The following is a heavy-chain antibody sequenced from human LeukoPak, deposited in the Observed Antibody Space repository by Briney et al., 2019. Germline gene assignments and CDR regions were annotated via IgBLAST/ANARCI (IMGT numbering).Heavy chain of an antibody. CDR1: GFTFSTYK. CDR2: ISPTGSTI. V-gene: IGHV3-48*03. Sequence: PGGSLRLSCAASGFTFSTYKIHWVRQAPGRGLEWVSYISPTGSTIYYADSVKGRFTISRDNSKNTLYLQMNSLRAEDTAVYYCAKDKPLGDYWGQGTLVTVSS. CDR3: AKDKPLGDY. J-gene: IGHJ4*02. D-gene: IGHD1-26*01.